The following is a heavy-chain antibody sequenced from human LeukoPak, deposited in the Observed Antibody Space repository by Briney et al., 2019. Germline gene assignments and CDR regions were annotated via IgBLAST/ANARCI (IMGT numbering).Heavy chain of an antibody. J-gene: IGHJ6*02. D-gene: IGHD2-15*01. V-gene: IGHV4-30-2*01. CDR3: ARLLGYCSGGSCYPGPGYYYYGMDV. CDR2: IYHSGST. Sequence: SQTLSLTCAVSGGSISSGGYSWSWIRQPPGKGLEWIGYIYHSGSTYYNPSLKSRVTISVDRSKNQFSLKLSSVTAADTAVYYCARLLGYCSGGSCYPGPGYYYYGMDVWGQGTTVTVSS. CDR1: GGSISSGGYS.